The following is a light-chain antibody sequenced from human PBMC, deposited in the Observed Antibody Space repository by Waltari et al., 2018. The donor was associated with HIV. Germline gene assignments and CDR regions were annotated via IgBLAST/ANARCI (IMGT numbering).Light chain of an antibody. CDR3: MQGLQIPRT. V-gene: IGKV2-28*01. J-gene: IGKJ1*01. Sequence: EIILTQSPLSLPVTPGEPASNYCRSNQSLLHSDGYNYSDWYLQKPGLSPQLLIYWRANRASGVPDRFSGSGSGTYFTLKISRVEAEDVGLYYCMQGLQIPRTFGQGTKVEMK. CDR1: QSLLHSDGYNY. CDR2: WRA.